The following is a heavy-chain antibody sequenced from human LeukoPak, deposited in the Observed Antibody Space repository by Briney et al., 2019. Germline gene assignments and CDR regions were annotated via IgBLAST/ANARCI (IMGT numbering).Heavy chain of an antibody. Sequence: ASVKVSCKASGYTFTSYGISWVRQAPGQGLEWMGWISAYNGNTNYAQELQGRVTMTTDTSTSTAYMELRSLRSDDTAVYYCARDSNRFGELSPFDYWGQGTLVTVSS. CDR3: ARDSNRFGELSPFDY. V-gene: IGHV1-18*01. CDR1: GYTFTSYG. CDR2: ISAYNGNT. J-gene: IGHJ4*02. D-gene: IGHD3-10*01.